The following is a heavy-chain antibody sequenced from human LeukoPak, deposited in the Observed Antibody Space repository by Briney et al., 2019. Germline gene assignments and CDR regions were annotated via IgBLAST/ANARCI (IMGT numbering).Heavy chain of an antibody. Sequence: GGSLRLSCAASGFTFSSYWMHWVRQPPGEGLVWVSRINSDGSGTSYADSVKGRFTISRDNAKNTLYLQMNSLRAEDTAVYYCASLGPTTADYWGQGTLVTVSS. CDR1: GFTFSSYW. CDR2: INSDGSGT. J-gene: IGHJ4*02. V-gene: IGHV3-74*01. D-gene: IGHD1-26*01. CDR3: ASLGPTTADY.